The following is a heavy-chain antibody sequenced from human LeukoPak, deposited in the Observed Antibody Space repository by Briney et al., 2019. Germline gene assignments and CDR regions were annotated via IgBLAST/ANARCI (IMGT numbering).Heavy chain of an antibody. Sequence: SETLSLTCTVSGGSISSYYWSWIRQPAGKGLEWIGRIYTSGSTNYNPSLKSRVTISVDTSKNQFSLKLSSVTAADTAVYYCARAQTARIAAAGDNWFDPWGQGTLVTVSS. D-gene: IGHD6-13*01. CDR2: IYTSGST. CDR3: ARAQTARIAAAGDNWFDP. CDR1: GGSISSYY. V-gene: IGHV4-4*07. J-gene: IGHJ5*02.